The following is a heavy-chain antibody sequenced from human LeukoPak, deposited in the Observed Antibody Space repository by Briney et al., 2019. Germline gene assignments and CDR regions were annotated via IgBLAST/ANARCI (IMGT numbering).Heavy chain of an antibody. D-gene: IGHD2-15*01. CDR1: GDSVTGYY. V-gene: IGHV4-59*02. J-gene: IGHJ4*02. CDR2: IYKIGTT. Sequence: SETLSLTCTVFGDSVTGYYLNWVRQPPGKGLEWIGHIYKIGTTNYNPSLKSRLTISADTSKNQFSLKLRSVTAADTAVYYCVIGVGWQPDYWGQGALVAVSS. CDR3: VIGVGWQPDY.